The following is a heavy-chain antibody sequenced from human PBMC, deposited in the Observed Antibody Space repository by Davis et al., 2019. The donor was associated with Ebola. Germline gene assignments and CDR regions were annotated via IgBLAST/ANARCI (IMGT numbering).Heavy chain of an antibody. Sequence: GESLKISCAASGFTFDDYAMHWVRQAPGKGLEWVSAISGSGGSTYYADSVKGRFTISRDNSKNTLYLQMNSLRAEDTAVYYCAKSITMIVVVITPFDYWGQGTLVTVSS. CDR3: AKSITMIVVVITPFDY. CDR2: ISGSGGST. CDR1: GFTFDDYA. D-gene: IGHD3-22*01. V-gene: IGHV3-23*01. J-gene: IGHJ4*02.